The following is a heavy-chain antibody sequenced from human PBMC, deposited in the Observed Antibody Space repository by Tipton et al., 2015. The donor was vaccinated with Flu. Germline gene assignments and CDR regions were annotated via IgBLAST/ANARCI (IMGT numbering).Heavy chain of an antibody. J-gene: IGHJ3*02. D-gene: IGHD1-1*01. CDR1: GFTVSTNY. CDR2: IYDIGNT. Sequence: VQLVQSGGGLIQPGGSLRLSCAASGFTVSTNYMTWVRQAPGKGLDWVSIIYDIGNTYYADSVKVRFTISRDSSENTLYLQMNILKADDTAVYYCARGYDVFDIWGQGTMLIVSS. V-gene: IGHV3-53*01. CDR3: ARGYDVFDI.